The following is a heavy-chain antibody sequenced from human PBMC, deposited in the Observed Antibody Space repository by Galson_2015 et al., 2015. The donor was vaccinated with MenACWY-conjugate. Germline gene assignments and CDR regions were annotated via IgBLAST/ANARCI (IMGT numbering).Heavy chain of an antibody. D-gene: IGHD2-8*01. CDR3: ARHQNGGTYTLDY. V-gene: IGHV4-59*08. Sequence: ETLSLTCTVSGDSITGYYWSWIRQPPGKGLEWVAYSHYSAETNYSPSLKSRATASVDASKNQFSLKVTYVTAADTAVYYCARHQNGGTYTLDYWGRGTLVTVSS. CDR1: GDSITGYY. CDR2: SHYSAET. J-gene: IGHJ4*02.